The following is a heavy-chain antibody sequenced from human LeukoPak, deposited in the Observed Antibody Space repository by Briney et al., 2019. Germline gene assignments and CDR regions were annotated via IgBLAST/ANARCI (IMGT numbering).Heavy chain of an antibody. CDR1: GGSFSGYY. J-gene: IGHJ4*02. D-gene: IGHD2-2*01. Sequence: SETLSLTCAVYGGSFSGYYWSWIRQPPGKGLEWIGEINHSGSTNYNPSLKSRVTISVDTSKNQFSLKLSSVTAADTVVYYCARGKDIVVVPAAISAGLPRSDYWGQGTLVTVSS. CDR2: INHSGST. CDR3: ARGKDIVVVPAAISAGLPRSDY. V-gene: IGHV4-34*01.